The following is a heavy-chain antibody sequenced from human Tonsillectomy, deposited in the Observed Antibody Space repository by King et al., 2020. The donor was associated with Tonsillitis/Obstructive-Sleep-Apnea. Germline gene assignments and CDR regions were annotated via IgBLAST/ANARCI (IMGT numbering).Heavy chain of an antibody. V-gene: IGHV4-34*01. Sequence: HVQLQQWGAGLLKPSETLSLTCAVYGGSFSGYYWSWIRQPPGKGLEWIGEINHSGSTNYNPSLKSRVTISVDTSKNQFSLKLSSVTAADTAVYYCARSYLSSPLYNWFDPWGQGTLVTVSS. CDR2: INHSGST. CDR3: ARSYLSSPLYNWFDP. D-gene: IGHD6-6*01. J-gene: IGHJ5*02. CDR1: GGSFSGYY.